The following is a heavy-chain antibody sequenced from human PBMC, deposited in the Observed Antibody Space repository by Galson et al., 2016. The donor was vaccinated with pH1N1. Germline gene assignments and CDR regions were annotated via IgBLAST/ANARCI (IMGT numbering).Heavy chain of an antibody. D-gene: IGHD3-9*01. CDR1: GFSFGDYA. CDR3: TRARYNLLTGYLIDY. Sequence: SLRLSCAASGFSFGDYAMSWVRQAPGKGLEWVGLIRSKVHGGTTEYAASVKGRFTILRDDSKYIAYLQMNSLRTEDTAVYFCTRARYNLLTGYLIDYWGQGTLVTVSS. CDR2: IRSKVHGGTT. J-gene: IGHJ4*02. V-gene: IGHV3-49*04.